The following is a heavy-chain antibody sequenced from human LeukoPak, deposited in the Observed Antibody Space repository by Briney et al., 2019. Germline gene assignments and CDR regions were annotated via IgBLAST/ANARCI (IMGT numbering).Heavy chain of an antibody. Sequence: GGSLRLSCAASGFTFSSYSMNWVRQAPGKGLEWVSFISTSSIYIYYADSLKGRFTISRDNSKNTLYLQMNSLRAEDTAVYYCAKDHLTTATTQGVTPFFDYWGQGTLVTVSS. CDR3: AKDHLTTATTQGVTPFFDY. CDR1: GFTFSSYS. D-gene: IGHD4-17*01. J-gene: IGHJ4*02. V-gene: IGHV3-21*01. CDR2: ISTSSIYI.